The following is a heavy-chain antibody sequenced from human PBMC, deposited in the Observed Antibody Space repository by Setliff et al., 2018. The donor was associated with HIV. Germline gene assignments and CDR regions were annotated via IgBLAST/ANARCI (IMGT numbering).Heavy chain of an antibody. J-gene: IGHJ3*02. CDR2: ISGSGGST. CDR3: ARDNGVTSYRDAFDI. Sequence: PGGSLRLSCATSGFAFSDYDFHWVRQATGEGLEWVSAISGSGGSTYYADSVKGRFTISRDNSKNTLYLQMNSLRAEDTAVYYCARDNGVTSYRDAFDIWGQGTMVTVSS. V-gene: IGHV3-23*01. D-gene: IGHD2-8*01. CDR1: GFAFSDYD.